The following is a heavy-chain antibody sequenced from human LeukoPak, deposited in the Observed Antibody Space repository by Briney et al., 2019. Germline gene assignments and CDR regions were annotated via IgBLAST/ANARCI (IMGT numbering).Heavy chain of an antibody. CDR1: GFTVSSNY. Sequence: GWSLRLSCAASGFTVSSNYMSWVRQAPGKGLEWVSVIYSGGSAYYADSVKGRFTISRDNSKNTLYLQMNSLRAEDTAVYYCARDSSGSYFDYWGQGTPVTVSS. CDR3: ARDSSGSYFDY. CDR2: IYSGGSA. J-gene: IGHJ4*02. V-gene: IGHV3-53*01. D-gene: IGHD6-19*01.